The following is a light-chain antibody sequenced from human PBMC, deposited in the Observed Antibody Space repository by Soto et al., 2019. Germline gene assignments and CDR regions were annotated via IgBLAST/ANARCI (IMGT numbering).Light chain of an antibody. CDR3: QQRSNWPPYT. V-gene: IGKV3-11*01. CDR1: LSVSVY. Sequence: VVLTQSPATMSLSPGERATLSCRTSLSVSVYLDWYQQKPGQAPRLLIYGASNRATGIPARFSGSGSGTDFTLTISSLEPEDFAVYYCQQRSNWPPYTFGQGTRLEIK. J-gene: IGKJ5*01. CDR2: GAS.